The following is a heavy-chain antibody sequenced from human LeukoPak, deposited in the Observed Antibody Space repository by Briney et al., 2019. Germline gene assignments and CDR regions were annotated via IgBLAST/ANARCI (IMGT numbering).Heavy chain of an antibody. V-gene: IGHV3-23*01. Sequence: PGGSLRLSCAASGFTFSSYAMSWVRQAPGKGLEWVSAISGSGGSTYYADSVKGRFTISRDNSKNTLYLQMNSLRAEDTAVYYCARGPPAAYCGGDCHWYFDLWGRGTLVTVSS. J-gene: IGHJ2*01. D-gene: IGHD2-21*02. CDR2: ISGSGGST. CDR1: GFTFSSYA. CDR3: ARGPPAAYCGGDCHWYFDL.